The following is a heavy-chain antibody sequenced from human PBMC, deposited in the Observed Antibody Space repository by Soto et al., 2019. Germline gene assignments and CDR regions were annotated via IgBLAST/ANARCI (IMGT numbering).Heavy chain of an antibody. CDR2: IPQDGVAG. J-gene: IGHJ6*02. V-gene: IGHV3-7*03. CDR1: GFTFSMYS. D-gene: IGHD2-21*02. Sequence: GGSLRLSCEVSGFTFSMYSMSWVRQRPGQGLDWVAKIPQDGVAGPYANSVKSRFIISRVNGKNSLHLQLNNLRAEDTAVYYGARDHPILPSADFFYGSDVWGQGAKVTVSS. CDR3: ARDHPILPSADFFYGSDV.